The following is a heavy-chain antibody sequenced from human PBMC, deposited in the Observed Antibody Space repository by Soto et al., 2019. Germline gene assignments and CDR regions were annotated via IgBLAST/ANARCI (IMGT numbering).Heavy chain of an antibody. D-gene: IGHD6-13*01. CDR1: GFTFSSYS. CDR3: ASEGSWREFDF. Sequence: EVQLVESGGGRVKPGGSLRLSCAASGFTFSSYSLNWVRQAPGRGLEWVSSITPSSSYMFYADSVKGRFTISRDYANNSLYLQMNSLTVEDTAVYYCASEGSWREFDFWGQGTLVTVSS. CDR2: ITPSSSYM. V-gene: IGHV3-21*06. J-gene: IGHJ4*02.